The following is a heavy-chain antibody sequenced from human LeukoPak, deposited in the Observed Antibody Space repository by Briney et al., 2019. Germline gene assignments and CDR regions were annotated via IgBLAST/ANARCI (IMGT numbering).Heavy chain of an antibody. CDR3: AKDLGYYGSGVFDY. V-gene: IGHV3-30*18. D-gene: IGHD3-10*01. CDR1: GFIVNTNY. J-gene: IGHJ4*02. Sequence: GGSLRLSCAASGFIVNTNYMSWVRQAPGKGLEWVAVISYDGSNKYYADSVKGRFTISRDNSKNTLYLQMNSLRAEDTAVYYCAKDLGYYGSGVFDYWGQGTLVTVSS. CDR2: ISYDGSNK.